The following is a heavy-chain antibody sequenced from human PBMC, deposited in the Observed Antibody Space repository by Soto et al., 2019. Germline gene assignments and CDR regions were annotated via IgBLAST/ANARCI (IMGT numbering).Heavy chain of an antibody. J-gene: IGHJ5*02. D-gene: IGHD6-6*01. CDR1: GGTFSSYA. V-gene: IGHV1-69*13. Sequence: ASVKVSCKASGGTFSSYAISWVRQAPGQGLEWMGGIIPIFGTANYAQKFQGRVTITADESTSAAYMELSSLRSEDTAVYYCARGLAARYWFDPWGQGTLVTVSS. CDR2: IIPIFGTA. CDR3: ARGLAARYWFDP.